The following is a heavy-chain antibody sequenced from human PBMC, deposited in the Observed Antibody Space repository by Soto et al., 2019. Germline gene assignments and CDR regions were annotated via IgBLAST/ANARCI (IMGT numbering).Heavy chain of an antibody. CDR1: GGSISSGGYS. CDR3: ARDSSARGSGIDY. D-gene: IGHD3-16*01. CDR2: IYHSGIT. Sequence: QLQLQESGSGLVKPSQTLSLTCAVSGGSISSGGYSWSWIRQPPGKGLEWIGYIYHSGITYYNPSLKSRVTISVDRSKNQFALKLSSVTAADTAVYYCARDSSARGSGIDYWGQGTLVTVSS. J-gene: IGHJ4*02. V-gene: IGHV4-30-2*01.